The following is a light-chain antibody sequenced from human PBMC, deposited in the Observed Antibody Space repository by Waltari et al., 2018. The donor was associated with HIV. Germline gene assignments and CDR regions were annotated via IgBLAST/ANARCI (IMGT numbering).Light chain of an antibody. CDR1: SSKIGNLY. Sequence: QSVLTHPPSVPAAPGPKVTSSCSETSSKIGNLYVSWYQQLPGTAPKLLMYDNNKRPSGIPDRFSGSKSGTTATLGITGLQTGDEADYYCGRWDSSLSGHWVFGGGTKLTVL. J-gene: IGLJ3*02. CDR3: GRWDSSLSGHWV. CDR2: DNN. V-gene: IGLV1-51*01.